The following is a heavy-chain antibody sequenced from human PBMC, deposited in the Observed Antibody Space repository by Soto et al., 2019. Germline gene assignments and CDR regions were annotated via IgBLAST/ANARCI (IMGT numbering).Heavy chain of an antibody. J-gene: IGHJ4*02. V-gene: IGHV4-59*01. Sequence: SETLSLTCTVSGGSISSYYWSWIRQPPGKGLEWIGYIYYSGSTNYNPSLKSRVTISVDTSKNQFSLKLSFVTAADTAVYYCARAVRGEVTLFDYWGQGTLVTVSS. CDR2: IYYSGST. CDR3: ARAVRGEVTLFDY. D-gene: IGHD4-4*01. CDR1: GGSISSYY.